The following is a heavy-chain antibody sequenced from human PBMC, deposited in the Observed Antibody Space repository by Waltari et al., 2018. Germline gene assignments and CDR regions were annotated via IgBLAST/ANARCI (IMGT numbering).Heavy chain of an antibody. CDR2: IKTDGSNK. D-gene: IGHD2-8*01. Sequence: EVQLVESGGGLVQPGGSLRPSCAAPGFTFSSFWMTWVRQVPGTGLEWVANIKTDGSNKYYADSVKGRFTVSRDNAKNSLYLQMNSLRPEDTAVYYCARDEWTNYYHYWGQGTLVTVAS. J-gene: IGHJ4*02. V-gene: IGHV3-7*04. CDR3: ARDEWTNYYHY. CDR1: GFTFSSFW.